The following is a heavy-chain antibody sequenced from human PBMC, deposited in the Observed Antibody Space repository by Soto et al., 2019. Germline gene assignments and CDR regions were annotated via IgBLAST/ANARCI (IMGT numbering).Heavy chain of an antibody. D-gene: IGHD2-15*01. J-gene: IGHJ5*02. CDR2: IYWNDDK. CDR1: GFSLGTSGEG. CDR3: AHSATGFGRLNNWFDP. Sequence: SGPTLVNPTQTLTLTCTFSGFSLGTSGEGVGWIRQPPGKALEWLALIYWNDDKRYSPSLKSRLTITKDTSKNQVVLTMTNMDPVDTATYYCAHSATGFGRLNNWFDPWGHGTLVTVAS. V-gene: IGHV2-5*01.